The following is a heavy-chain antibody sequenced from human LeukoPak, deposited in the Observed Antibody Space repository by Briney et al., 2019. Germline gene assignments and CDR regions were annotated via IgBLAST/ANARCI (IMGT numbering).Heavy chain of an antibody. CDR2: ISGSGGST. CDR3: AKVLRYFDWCFDY. Sequence: GGSLRLSCAASGFTFSSYAMHWVRQAPGKGLEWVSAISGSGGSTYYADSVKGRFTISRDNSKNTLYLQMNSLRAEDTAVYYCAKVLRYFDWCFDYWGQGTLVTVSS. J-gene: IGHJ4*02. CDR1: GFTFSSYA. D-gene: IGHD3-9*01. V-gene: IGHV3-23*01.